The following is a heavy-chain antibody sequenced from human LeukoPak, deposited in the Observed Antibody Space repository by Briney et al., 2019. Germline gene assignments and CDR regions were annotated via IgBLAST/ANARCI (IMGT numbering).Heavy chain of an antibody. D-gene: IGHD2-15*01. CDR1: GGSISSSSYY. CDR2: IYYSGST. V-gene: IGHV4-39*07. J-gene: IGHJ4*02. CDR3: ASDAPGLLGY. Sequence: SETLSLTCTVSGGSISSSSYYWGWIRQPPGKGLEWIGSIYYSGSTYYNPSLKSRVTISVDTSKNQFSLKLTSVTAADTAVYYCASDAPGLLGYWGQGTLVIVSS.